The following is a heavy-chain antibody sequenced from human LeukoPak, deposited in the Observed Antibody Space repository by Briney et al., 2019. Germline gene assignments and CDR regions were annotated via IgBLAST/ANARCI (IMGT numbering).Heavy chain of an antibody. D-gene: IGHD1-26*01. CDR2: ISGSGGDT. Sequence: GGSLRLSCAASGFTFSNFLMTWVRQAPGKGPEWVSAISGSGGDTYYADSVKGRFTISRDNSKNTLYLQMNSLRAEDTAVYYCAKKGATTGDFGYWGQGTLVTDSS. J-gene: IGHJ4*02. CDR1: GFTFSNFL. CDR3: AKKGATTGDFGY. V-gene: IGHV3-23*01.